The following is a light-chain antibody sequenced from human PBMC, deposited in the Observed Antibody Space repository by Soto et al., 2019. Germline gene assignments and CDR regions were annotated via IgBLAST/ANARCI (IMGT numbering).Light chain of an antibody. CDR2: DVS. J-gene: IGLJ7*01. CDR3: NSYTTTSPLYV. Sequence: QSVLAQPASVSGSPGQSITISCTGTSNDIGGYDYVSWYQHHPGIAPKLIIYDVSDRPSGVSNRFSGSKSGNTASLTISGLQAEDEAEYYCNSYTTTSPLYVFGSGTQLTVL. CDR1: SNDIGGYDY. V-gene: IGLV2-14*03.